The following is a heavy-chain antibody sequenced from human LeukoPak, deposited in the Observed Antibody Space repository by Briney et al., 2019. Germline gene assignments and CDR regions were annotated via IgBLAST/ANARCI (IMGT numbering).Heavy chain of an antibody. J-gene: IGHJ4*02. CDR1: EFSFKSYS. CDR3: VRLRRNSDSSGYYYYYDS. Sequence: GGSLRLSCAASEFSFKSYSFNWVRQAPGKALEWVSSINKGSTHMYYADSVKGRFTVSRDDAQNSLYLQMNSLSAEDTALYYCVRLRRNSDSSGYYYYYDSWGRGTQVTVSS. V-gene: IGHV3-21*01. CDR2: INKGSTHM. D-gene: IGHD3-22*01.